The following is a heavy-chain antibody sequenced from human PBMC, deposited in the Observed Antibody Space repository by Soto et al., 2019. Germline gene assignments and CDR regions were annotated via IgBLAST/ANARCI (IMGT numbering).Heavy chain of an antibody. V-gene: IGHV3-30*18. Sequence: QVQLVESGGGVVQPGRSLRLTCADSAFSFRSHGMHWVRQAPGKGLEWVAFISYDGSNNYYAEAVKGRFTVSRDNSNDALYLQMSSLRPEDTAIYFCAKDLPNGGSGVDYWGQGTLVTVSS. CDR2: ISYDGSNN. D-gene: IGHD2-15*01. CDR1: AFSFRSHG. CDR3: AKDLPNGGSGVDY. J-gene: IGHJ4*02.